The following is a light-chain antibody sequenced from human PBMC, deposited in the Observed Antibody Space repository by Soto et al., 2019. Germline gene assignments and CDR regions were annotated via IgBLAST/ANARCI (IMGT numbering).Light chain of an antibody. Sequence: EIVLTQSPATLSLSPGERATLSCRASQNVANYLDWYQQKPGQAPRLLIYESSNRATGIAAMFSGSGSGTDFTLTISSLEPEDFAVYYCLQRSNWPQTFGQGTKVDIK. V-gene: IGKV3-11*01. CDR3: LQRSNWPQT. J-gene: IGKJ1*01. CDR1: QNVANY. CDR2: ESS.